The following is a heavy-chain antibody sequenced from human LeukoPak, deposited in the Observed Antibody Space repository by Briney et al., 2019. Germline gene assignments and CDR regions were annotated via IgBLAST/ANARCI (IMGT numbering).Heavy chain of an antibody. D-gene: IGHD5/OR15-5a*01. CDR1: GFTFSRDG. CDR2: ISNDETNK. J-gene: IGHJ5*02. Sequence: PGRSLRLSRAASGFTFSRDGMHWVRQAPGKGLEWVAVISNDETNKYYTDSVKGRFTISRDNSKNMVYLQMNSLRVEDTAVYYCAKEGQRGSYGVYDDYHWGQGTLVTVSS. V-gene: IGHV3-30*18. CDR3: AKEGQRGSYGVYDDYH.